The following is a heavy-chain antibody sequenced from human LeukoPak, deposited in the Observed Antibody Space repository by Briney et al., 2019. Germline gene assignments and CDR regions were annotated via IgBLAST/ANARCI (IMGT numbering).Heavy chain of an antibody. CDR2: VYYSGST. Sequence: SETLSLTCTVSGGSFEHYFWSWIRQPPGKGLEWIGYVYYSGSTDHSPSLKSRLTISADTSKSQFSLRLSSVTAADTAVYYCASHRRSHGSEYWGQGTLVTVSS. CDR1: GGSFEHYF. J-gene: IGHJ4*02. D-gene: IGHD3-10*01. V-gene: IGHV4-59*01. CDR3: ASHRRSHGSEY.